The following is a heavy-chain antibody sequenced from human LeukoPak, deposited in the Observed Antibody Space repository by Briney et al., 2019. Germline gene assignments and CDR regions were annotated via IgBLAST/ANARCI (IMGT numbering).Heavy chain of an antibody. V-gene: IGHV3-15*01. D-gene: IGHD3-10*01. CDR3: TTDLGTDSHGSQRLPPIAY. CDR2: IKSKTDSQTT. Sequence: PGGSLRLSCVDSGFTLTNAWMSWVREAPGRGLEWIGRIKSKTDSQTTNYAEPGKGRLRLSRDDSKSAAYMQMNSLNIEDTAVSYCTTDLGTDSHGSQRLPPIAYWGQGNLVTVYS. J-gene: IGHJ4*02. CDR1: GFTLTNAW.